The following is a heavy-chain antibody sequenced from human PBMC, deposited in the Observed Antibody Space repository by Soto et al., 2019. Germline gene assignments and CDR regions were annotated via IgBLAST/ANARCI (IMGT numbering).Heavy chain of an antibody. CDR1: GGSISSYY. CDR2: IYYCGST. Sequence: PSETLSLTCTVSGGSISSYYWSWIRQPPGKGLEGSGNIYYCGSTNSNPSLKRRATISVDTSKNQLSLKLSSVTAAATAVYYCGRDSSWPFYYYYGMHVWGQGTTVTVSS. J-gene: IGHJ6*02. CDR3: GRDSSWPFYYYYGMHV. V-gene: IGHV4-59*01. D-gene: IGHD2-2*01.